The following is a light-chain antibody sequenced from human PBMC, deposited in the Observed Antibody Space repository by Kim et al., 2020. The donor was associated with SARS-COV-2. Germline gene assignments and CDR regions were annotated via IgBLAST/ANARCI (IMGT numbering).Light chain of an antibody. J-gene: IGLJ2*01. V-gene: IGLV2-8*01. CDR2: EVS. CDR3: SSYGGNNNVL. Sequence: GQSVTISCTGTSSDVGGYPFVSGYQQHPGKAPKLMIYEVSKRPSGVPDRFSGSKSVNTASLTVSGLQAEDEADYYCSSYGGNNNVLFGGGTKVTVL. CDR1: SSDVGGYPF.